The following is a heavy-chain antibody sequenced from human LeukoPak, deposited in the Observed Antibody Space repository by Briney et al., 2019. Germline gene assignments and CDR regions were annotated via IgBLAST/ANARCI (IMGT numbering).Heavy chain of an antibody. CDR2: VTGSASST. CDR1: GFTFSSYA. Sequence: GGSLRLSCAASGFTFSSYAMSWVRQAPGKGLEWVSAVTGSASSTYYADSVKGRFTIFRDDSKNTLYLQMSSLRVDDTAVYYCTKGGGGYIDYWGQGTLVTVSS. CDR3: TKGGGGYIDY. D-gene: IGHD2-15*01. V-gene: IGHV3-23*01. J-gene: IGHJ4*02.